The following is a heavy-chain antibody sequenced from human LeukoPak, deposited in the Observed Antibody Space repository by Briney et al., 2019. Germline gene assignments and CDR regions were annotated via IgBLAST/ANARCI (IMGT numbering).Heavy chain of an antibody. Sequence: PSETLSLTYTVSGGSISSGGYYWSWIRQHPGKGLEWIGYIYYSGSTYYNPSLKSRVTISVDTSKNQFSLKLSSVTAADTAVYYCARTIFGVVNGFDPWGQGTLVTVSS. J-gene: IGHJ5*02. V-gene: IGHV4-31*03. CDR3: ARTIFGVVNGFDP. CDR2: IYYSGST. CDR1: GGSISSGGYY. D-gene: IGHD3-3*01.